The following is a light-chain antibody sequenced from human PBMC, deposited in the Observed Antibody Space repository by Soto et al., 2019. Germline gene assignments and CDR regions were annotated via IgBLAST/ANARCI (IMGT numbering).Light chain of an antibody. V-gene: IGLV2-14*01. J-gene: IGLJ1*01. CDR1: SSDVGGYNY. CDR2: DVS. Sequence: QSALTQPASVSGSPGQSITISCTGTSSDVGGYNYVSWYQQYPGKAPKLMIYDVSNRPSGVSNRFSGSKSGNTASLTISGLQAEDEADYYCTSYTTSSTLVFGTGTKLTAL. CDR3: TSYTTSSTLV.